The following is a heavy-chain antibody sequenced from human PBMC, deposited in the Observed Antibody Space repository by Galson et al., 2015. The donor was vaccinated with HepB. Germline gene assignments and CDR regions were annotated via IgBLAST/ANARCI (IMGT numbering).Heavy chain of an antibody. Sequence: SLRLSCAVSGFTFSRYWMSWVRQAPGKGLEWVARIKEDGSEKYYLDSVRGRFTISRDNARNSLYLQMNSLRAEDTAVYYCARDRDLYDWNYSFDSWGQGTLVTVSS. D-gene: IGHD1-7*01. V-gene: IGHV3-7*03. J-gene: IGHJ4*02. CDR2: IKEDGSEK. CDR1: GFTFSRYW. CDR3: ARDRDLYDWNYSFDS.